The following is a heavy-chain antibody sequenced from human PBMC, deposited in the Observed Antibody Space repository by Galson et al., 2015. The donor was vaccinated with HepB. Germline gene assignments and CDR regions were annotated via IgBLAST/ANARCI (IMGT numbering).Heavy chain of an antibody. CDR1: GYTFTTYT. CDR2: INAGNGNT. D-gene: IGHD6-19*01. J-gene: IGHJ4*02. Sequence: SVKVSCKASGYTFTTYTMHWVRQAPGQRLEWMGWINAGNGNTKYSQKFQGRVTITRDTSASTAYMELCSLRSEDTAVYYCARGRGVTGTSDYWGQGTLVTVSS. V-gene: IGHV1-3*01. CDR3: ARGRGVTGTSDY.